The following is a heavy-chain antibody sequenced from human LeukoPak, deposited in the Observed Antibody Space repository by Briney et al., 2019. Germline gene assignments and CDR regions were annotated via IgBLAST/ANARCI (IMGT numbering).Heavy chain of an antibody. CDR2: INPSGGST. CDR1: GYTFTSYH. V-gene: IGHV1-46*01. CDR3: ARARKTYSSGWHDHAFDI. D-gene: IGHD6-19*01. Sequence: ASVKVSCKASGYTFTSYHMHWVRQAPGQGLEWMGIINPSGGSTSYAQKFQGRVTMTRDTSTSTVYMELSSLRSEDTAVYYCARARKTYSSGWHDHAFDIWGQGTMVTVSS. J-gene: IGHJ3*02.